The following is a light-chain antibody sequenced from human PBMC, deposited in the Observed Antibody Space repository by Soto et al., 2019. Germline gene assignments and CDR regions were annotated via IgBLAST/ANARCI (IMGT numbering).Light chain of an antibody. V-gene: IGKV1-5*03. J-gene: IGKJ1*01. CDR3: QHYDSYTLT. Sequence: DIQMTQSPSTLSASIGDRVTITCRASQSLSPWMAWFQQKSGIAPKLLIYKVSTLQSEVPSRFSGSASRTEFTLTSSSLQPDDFATYYFQHYDSYTLTFGQGTKVEIK. CDR1: QSLSPW. CDR2: KVS.